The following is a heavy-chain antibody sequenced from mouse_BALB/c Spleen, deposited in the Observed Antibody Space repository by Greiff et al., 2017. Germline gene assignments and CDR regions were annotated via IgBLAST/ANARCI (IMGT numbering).Heavy chain of an antibody. CDR1: GYSITSDYA. CDR3: ARRLPDYYAMDY. Sequence: EVQLQESGPGLVKPSQSLSLTCTVTGYSITSDYAWNWIRQFPGNKLEWMGYISYSGSTSYNPSLKSRISITRDTSKNQFFLQLNSVTTEDTATYYCARRLPDYYAMDYWGQGTSVTVSS. J-gene: IGHJ4*01. CDR2: ISYSGST. V-gene: IGHV3-2*02. D-gene: IGHD2-4*01.